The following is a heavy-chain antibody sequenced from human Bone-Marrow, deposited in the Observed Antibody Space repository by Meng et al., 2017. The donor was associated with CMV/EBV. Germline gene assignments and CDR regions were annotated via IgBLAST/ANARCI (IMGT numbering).Heavy chain of an antibody. CDR1: GFTFGDYA. Sequence: GESLKISCTASGFTFGDYAMSWVRQAPGKGLEWVGFIRSKAYGGTTEYAASVKGRFTISRDDSKSIAYLQMNSLKTEDTAVYYCTSYYDFWSGYYDYWGQGTLVTFSS. V-gene: IGHV3-49*04. CDR3: TSYYDFWSGYYDY. CDR2: IRSKAYGGTT. D-gene: IGHD3-3*01. J-gene: IGHJ4*02.